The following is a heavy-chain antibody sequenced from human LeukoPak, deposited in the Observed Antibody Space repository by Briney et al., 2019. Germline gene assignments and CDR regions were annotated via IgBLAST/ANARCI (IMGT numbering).Heavy chain of an antibody. J-gene: IGHJ3*02. CDR2: ISSGSSYI. V-gene: IGHV3-21*01. CDR1: GFTFSSYS. Sequence: GGSLRLSXAASGFTFSSYSMNWVRQAPGKGLEWVSSISSGSSYIYYADSVKGRFTISRDNAKNSLYLQMNSLRAEDTAVYYCARGGDLAFDIWGQGTMVTVSS. D-gene: IGHD3-16*01. CDR3: ARGGDLAFDI.